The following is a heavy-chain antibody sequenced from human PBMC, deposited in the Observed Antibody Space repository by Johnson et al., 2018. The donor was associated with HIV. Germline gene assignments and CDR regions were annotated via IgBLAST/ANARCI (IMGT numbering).Heavy chain of an antibody. D-gene: IGHD3/OR15-3a*01. V-gene: IGHV3-30*02. CDR3: AKGFFELDDAFDI. Sequence: VQLVESGGGVVQPGGSLRLSCAASGFTFSSYGMHWVRQAPGKGLEWVAFIRYDGSNKYYADSVKGRFTISRDNSKNTLYLQMNSLRAEDTAVYYCAKGFFELDDAFDIWGRGTMVTVSS. CDR1: GFTFSSYG. J-gene: IGHJ3*02. CDR2: IRYDGSNK.